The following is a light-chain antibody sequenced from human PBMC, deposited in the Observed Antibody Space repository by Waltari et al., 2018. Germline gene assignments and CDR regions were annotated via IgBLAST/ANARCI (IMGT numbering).Light chain of an antibody. V-gene: IGLV1-51*01. CDR1: TSNIGRSY. CDR3: GAWDSSLSGHYM. Sequence: QSVLTQPPSVSAAPGQKVTISCSGSTSNIGRSYVSWYQQVPGTAPKLLIYDINKRPSGVSDRFSASKSGSSASLAITGLQTGDEADYYCGAWDSSLSGHYMFGGGTRLTVL. CDR2: DIN. J-gene: IGLJ3*02.